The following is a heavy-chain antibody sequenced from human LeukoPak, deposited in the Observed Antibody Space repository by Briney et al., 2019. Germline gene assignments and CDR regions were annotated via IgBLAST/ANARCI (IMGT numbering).Heavy chain of an antibody. V-gene: IGHV3-53*01. Sequence: GGSLRLSCAVSGFTVSSNYMSWVRQAPGKGLEWVSVIYSGGSTYYADSVKGRFTISRDNSKNTLYLQMNSLRAEDTAVYYCARSNYVWGSYRPRQSDAFDIWGQGTMVTVSS. CDR3: ARSNYVWGSYRPRQSDAFDI. CDR2: IYSGGST. J-gene: IGHJ3*02. CDR1: GFTVSSNY. D-gene: IGHD3-16*02.